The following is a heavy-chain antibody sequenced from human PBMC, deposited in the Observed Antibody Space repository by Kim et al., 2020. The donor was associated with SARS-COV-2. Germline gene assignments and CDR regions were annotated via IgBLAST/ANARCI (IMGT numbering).Heavy chain of an antibody. D-gene: IGHD3-9*01. CDR3: ARRFNPAYYDILTGYYYYGMDV. J-gene: IGHJ6*02. Sequence: ASVKVSCKASGYTFTSYYMHWVRQAPGQGLEWMGIINPSGGSTSYAQKFQGRVTMTRDTSTSTVYMELSSLRSEDTAVYYCARRFNPAYYDILTGYYYYGMDVWGQGTTVTVSS. CDR1: GYTFTSYY. V-gene: IGHV1-46*01. CDR2: INPSGGST.